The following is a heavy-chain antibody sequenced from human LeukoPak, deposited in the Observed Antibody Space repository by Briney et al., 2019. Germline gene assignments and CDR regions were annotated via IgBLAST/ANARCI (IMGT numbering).Heavy chain of an antibody. CDR1: GGSLTSDY. Sequence: PSETLSLTCTVSGGSLTSDYWSWLRQPPGKGLELIGFIYYSGSTSYNPSLKSRVTISVDTSKSQFSLKLSSVIAADTAVYYCARRAYSSGFDYIDYWGQGTLVTVSS. V-gene: IGHV4-59*08. CDR3: ARRAYSSGFDYIDY. D-gene: IGHD6-19*01. CDR2: IYYSGST. J-gene: IGHJ4*02.